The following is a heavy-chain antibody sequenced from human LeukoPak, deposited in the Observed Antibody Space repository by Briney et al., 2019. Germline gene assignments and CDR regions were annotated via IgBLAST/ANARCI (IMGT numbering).Heavy chain of an antibody. CDR2: ISSSGSVI. J-gene: IGHJ4*02. D-gene: IGHD1-7*01. Sequence: GGSLRLSCAASGFIFSAYTMNWVRQAPGKGLEWLSLISSSGSVISSDSVKGRFTISRDNAKNSLYLQMNSLRAEDTAVYYCAKDQKLELRLLIFDYWGQGTLVTVSS. CDR3: AKDQKLELRLLIFDY. V-gene: IGHV3-48*04. CDR1: GFIFSAYT.